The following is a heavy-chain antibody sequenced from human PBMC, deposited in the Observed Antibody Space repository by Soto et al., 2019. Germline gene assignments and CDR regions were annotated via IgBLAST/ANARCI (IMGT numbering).Heavy chain of an antibody. Sequence: QITLKESSPTLVKPTQTLTLTCTFSGFSLSTSGVGVGWIRQPPGKALEWLALIYWDDDKRYSPSLKSRLTITEDTSKNQVVLTMTNMDHVDTATYYCAHRQRTVYFDYWGQGTLVTVSS. CDR3: AHRQRTVYFDY. D-gene: IGHD4-17*01. J-gene: IGHJ4*02. CDR2: IYWDDDK. CDR1: GFSLSTSGVG. V-gene: IGHV2-5*02.